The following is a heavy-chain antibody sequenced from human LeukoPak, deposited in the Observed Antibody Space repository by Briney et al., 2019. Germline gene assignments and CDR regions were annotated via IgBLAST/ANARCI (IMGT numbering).Heavy chain of an antibody. CDR3: ARGSARWFDP. CDR1: GFTFSDSY. V-gene: IGHV3-11*05. Sequence: GGSLTLSCAASGFTFSDSYMSWIGQAAGKGLEWISYISSTSSHTNYADSVNGRFTISRDNAKRTLYLQMNSLRAEDTAVYYCARGSARWFDPWGQGPLVTVTS. CDR2: ISSTSSHT. J-gene: IGHJ5*02.